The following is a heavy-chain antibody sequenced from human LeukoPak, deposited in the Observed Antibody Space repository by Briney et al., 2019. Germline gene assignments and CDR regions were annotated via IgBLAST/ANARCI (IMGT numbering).Heavy chain of an antibody. CDR3: ARLRSDAFDI. Sequence: SETLSLTCTVSGGSISSSSSYWGWIRQPPGKGLEWIGNIYCSGSTYYNPSLKSRVTISVDTSKNQFSLKLSSVTAADTAVYYCARLRSDAFDIWGQGTMVTVSS. J-gene: IGHJ3*02. V-gene: IGHV4-39*01. CDR1: GGSISSSSSY. CDR2: IYCSGST.